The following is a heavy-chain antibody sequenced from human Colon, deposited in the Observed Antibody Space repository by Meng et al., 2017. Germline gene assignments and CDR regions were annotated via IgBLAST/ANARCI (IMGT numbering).Heavy chain of an antibody. D-gene: IGHD3-10*02. CDR1: GDSVPSNRAG. CDR3: ARDWGDVRGGFDF. Sequence: VHCHTPGPGSVKPSTTPSPHRPISGDSVPSNRAGWNWIRQSPSGGLEWLGRTYYRSKYYNDYALSVKSRITINPDTSKNQFSLQLNSVTPEDTAIYYCARDWGDVRGGFDFWGQGTLVTVSS. J-gene: IGHJ4*02. CDR2: TYYRSKYYN. V-gene: IGHV6-1*01.